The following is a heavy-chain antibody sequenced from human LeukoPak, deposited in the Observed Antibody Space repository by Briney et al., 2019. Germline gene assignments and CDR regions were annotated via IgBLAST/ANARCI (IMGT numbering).Heavy chain of an antibody. CDR2: IKQDGSDK. Sequence: PGGSLRLSCAASGFTFSTYWMSWVRQAPGKGLEWVANIKQDGSDKYYVDSVKGRFTISRDNAKNSLYLQMNSLRAEDTAVYYCARRATTERGHSYGLDFWGQGTLVTVSS. V-gene: IGHV3-7*01. CDR3: ARRATTERGHSYGLDF. CDR1: GFTFSTYW. J-gene: IGHJ4*02. D-gene: IGHD5-18*01.